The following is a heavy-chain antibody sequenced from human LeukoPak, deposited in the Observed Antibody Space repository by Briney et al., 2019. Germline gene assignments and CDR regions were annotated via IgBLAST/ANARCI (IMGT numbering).Heavy chain of an antibody. CDR3: ARDQGDAGSRVKRDGHYLDV. J-gene: IGHJ6*03. Sequence: RRSLRLSSAASRFTFSNYAMHAGRQAPRKGLERVAVISYHGYNKYYAESVRGRFTICRDSSKNTVDLQMNSLRDEDTAVYYCARDQGDAGSRVKRDGHYLDVWGKGTTVTVSS. D-gene: IGHD1-1*01. CDR2: ISYHGYNK. CDR1: RFTFSNYA. V-gene: IGHV3-30*01.